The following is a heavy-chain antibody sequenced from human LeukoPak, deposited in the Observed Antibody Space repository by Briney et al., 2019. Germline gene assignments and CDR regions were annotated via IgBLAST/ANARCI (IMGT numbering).Heavy chain of an antibody. D-gene: IGHD1-26*01. CDR2: INPKTGVT. CDR3: ARDLAMYSPDLDY. Sequence: ASVKVSCKASGYTFTDYYLHWVRQAPGHGLEWMGWINPKTGVTKYAQNFQGRVTMTRDTSISTAYMEVSRLRSDDTAVFYCARDLAMYSPDLDYWGQGTLVTVSS. J-gene: IGHJ4*02. CDR1: GYTFTDYY. V-gene: IGHV1-2*02.